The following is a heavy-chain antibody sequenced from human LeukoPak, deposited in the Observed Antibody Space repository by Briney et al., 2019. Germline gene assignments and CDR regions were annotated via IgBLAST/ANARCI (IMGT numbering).Heavy chain of an antibody. CDR1: GFTFSSYA. J-gene: IGHJ4*02. CDR3: ARGSLVHYYGSGSYRIRAGFDY. CDR2: ISTSSSYI. Sequence: GRSLRLSCAASGFTFSSYAMDWVRQAPGKGLEWVSSISTSSSYIYYADSVKGRFTISRDNAKNSLYLQMNSLRAEDTAVYYCARGSLVHYYGSGSYRIRAGFDYWGQGTLVTVSS. D-gene: IGHD3-10*01. V-gene: IGHV3-21*01.